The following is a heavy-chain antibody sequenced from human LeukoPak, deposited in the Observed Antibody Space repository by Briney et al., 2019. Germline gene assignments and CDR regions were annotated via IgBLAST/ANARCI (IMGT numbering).Heavy chain of an antibody. CDR1: GGSISPYY. J-gene: IGHJ4*02. CDR3: ARDRASAGGFDY. D-gene: IGHD2-15*01. CDR2: IYYSGTT. V-gene: IGHV4-59*01. Sequence: SETLSLTCSVSGGSISPYYWSWIRQPPGKGLEWIGYIYYSGTTNYNPSLQSRVTISVATPKNQFSLKLSSVTAADTALYYCARDRASAGGFDYWGQGTLVTVSS.